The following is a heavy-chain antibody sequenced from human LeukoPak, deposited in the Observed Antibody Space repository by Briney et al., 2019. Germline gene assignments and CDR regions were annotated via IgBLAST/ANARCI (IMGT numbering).Heavy chain of an antibody. Sequence: RASVKVSCKASGGTFSRYAISWVRQAPGQGLEWMGGIIPIFGTANYAQKFQGRVTITTDESTSTAYMELSSLRSEDTAVYYCARGVELRYFDWLLDYWGQGTLVTVSS. CDR3: ARGVELRYFDWLLDY. D-gene: IGHD3-9*01. CDR1: GGTFSRYA. J-gene: IGHJ4*02. V-gene: IGHV1-69*05. CDR2: IIPIFGTA.